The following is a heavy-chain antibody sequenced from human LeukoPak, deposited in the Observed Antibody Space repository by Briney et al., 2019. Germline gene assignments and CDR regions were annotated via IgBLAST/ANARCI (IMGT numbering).Heavy chain of an antibody. V-gene: IGHV4-59*08. D-gene: IGHD6-19*01. CDR3: ARHKQGWSIDY. CDR2: IYYSGST. CDR1: GGSISSYY. Sequence: SETLSLTCTVSGGSISSYYWSWIRQPPGKGLEWVGYIYYSGSTSYNPSLKSRVTISVDTSKNQFSLKLSSVTAADTAVYYCARHKQGWSIDYWGQGTLVTVSS. J-gene: IGHJ4*02.